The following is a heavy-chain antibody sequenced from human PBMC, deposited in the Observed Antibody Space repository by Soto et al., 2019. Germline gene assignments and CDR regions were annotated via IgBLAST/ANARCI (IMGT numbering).Heavy chain of an antibody. J-gene: IGHJ6*01. Sequence: ETLSLTCTVSGGSISSYYWSWIRQPPGKGLDWIGYIYYSGSTNYNPSLKSRVTVSVDTSKNQFSLKLSSVTAADTAVYYCARALHLRLYYRYGMAVWAQRTTVIGSS. CDR2: IYYSGST. V-gene: IGHV4-59*12. D-gene: IGHD4-17*01. CDR1: GGSISSYY. CDR3: ARALHLRLYYRYGMAV.